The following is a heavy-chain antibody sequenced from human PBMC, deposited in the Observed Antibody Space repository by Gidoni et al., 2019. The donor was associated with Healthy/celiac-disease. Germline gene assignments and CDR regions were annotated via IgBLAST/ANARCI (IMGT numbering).Heavy chain of an antibody. V-gene: IGHV3-30-3*01. D-gene: IGHD6-13*01. J-gene: IGHJ4*02. CDR2: ISYDGSNK. Sequence: QVQLVESGGGVVQPGRSLRLSCAASGFTFSSYAMHWVRQAPGKGLEWVAVISYDGSNKYYADSVKGRFTISRDNSKNTLYLQMNSLRAEDTAVYYCARGGGRIAAASYYWGQGTLVTVSS. CDR1: GFTFSSYA. CDR3: ARGGGRIAAASYY.